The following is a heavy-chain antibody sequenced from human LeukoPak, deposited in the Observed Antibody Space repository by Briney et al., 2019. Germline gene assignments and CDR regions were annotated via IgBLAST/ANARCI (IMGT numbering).Heavy chain of an antibody. J-gene: IGHJ4*02. CDR2: ISGSGGST. V-gene: IGHV3-23*01. Sequence: PGGSLRLSCAASGFTFSSYAMSWVRQAPGKGLEWVSAISGSGGSTYYADSVKGRFTISRDNSKNTLYLQMNSLRAEDTAVYYCAKGVKYYYDSSGYYYDYWGQGTLVTVPS. CDR3: AKGVKYYYDSSGYYYDY. CDR1: GFTFSSYA. D-gene: IGHD3-22*01.